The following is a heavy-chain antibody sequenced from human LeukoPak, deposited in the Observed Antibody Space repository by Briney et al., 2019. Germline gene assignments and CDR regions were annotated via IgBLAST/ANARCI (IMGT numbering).Heavy chain of an antibody. Sequence: SGGSLRLSCAASGFTFSNVWMSWVRQAPGKGLEWVGRIKSKTDGGTTDYAAPVKGRFTISRDDSKNTLYLQMNSLKTEDTAVYYCTTGTRITMVRGVPAYYYGMDVWGQGTTVTVSS. CDR3: TTGTRITMVRGVPAYYYGMDV. V-gene: IGHV3-15*01. D-gene: IGHD3-10*01. CDR1: GFTFSNVW. CDR2: IKSKTDGGTT. J-gene: IGHJ6*02.